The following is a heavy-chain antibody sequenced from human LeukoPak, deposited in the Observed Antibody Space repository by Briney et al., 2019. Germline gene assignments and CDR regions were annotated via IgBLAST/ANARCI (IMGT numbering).Heavy chain of an antibody. CDR3: ARLYRGYCSAGSCHTLFDY. J-gene: IGHJ4*02. V-gene: IGHV4-59*05. D-gene: IGHD2-15*01. Sequence: SETLSLTCTVSGGSISTDYWSWIRQPPGKGLEWIGSIYYSGSTYYNLSLKSRVTISVDMSKHQFSLNLTSVTAADTAMYYCARLYRGYCSAGSCHTLFDYWGQGTLLTVSS. CDR1: GGSISTDY. CDR2: IYYSGST.